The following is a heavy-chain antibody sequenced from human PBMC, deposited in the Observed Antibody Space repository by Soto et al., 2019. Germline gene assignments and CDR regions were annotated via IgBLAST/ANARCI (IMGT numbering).Heavy chain of an antibody. CDR1: GGSISSGGYY. J-gene: IGHJ5*02. D-gene: IGHD6-6*01. CDR3: ARGTSIAARISWFDP. Sequence: SETLSLTCTVSGGSISSGGYYWSWIRQHPGKGLEWIGYIYYSGSTYYNPSLKSRVTISVDTSKNQFSLKLSSVTAADTAVYYCARGTSIAARISWFDPWGQGTLVTVSS. CDR2: IYYSGST. V-gene: IGHV4-31*03.